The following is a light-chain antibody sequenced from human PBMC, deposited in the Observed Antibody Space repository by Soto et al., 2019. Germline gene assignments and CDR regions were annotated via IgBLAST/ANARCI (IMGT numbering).Light chain of an antibody. CDR3: QQSHSTPPDT. CDR1: QSISSH. J-gene: IGKJ2*01. Sequence: DIQMTQFPSSLSASVGERVTITCRASQSISSHLNWYQQKPGKAPKLLIHAASSLQSGVPSRISGSGSGTDFTLNINNLQPEDSATYYCQQSHSTPPDTFGQGTNLEIK. CDR2: AAS. V-gene: IGKV1-39*01.